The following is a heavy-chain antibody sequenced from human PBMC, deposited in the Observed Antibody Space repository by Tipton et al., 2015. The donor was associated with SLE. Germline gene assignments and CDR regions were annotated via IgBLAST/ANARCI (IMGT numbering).Heavy chain of an antibody. CDR2: VYRTA. CDR3: VSGVGNTGRFHY. Sequence: TLSLTCAVSGYSISSGYYCGWIRQSPVKGLGWIGIVYRTAYYNPSLKSRVTVSVETSKNEVSLKLNSVTASDTAVYYCVSGVGNTGRFHYWGQGALVTVSS. D-gene: IGHD1-14*01. J-gene: IGHJ4*02. V-gene: IGHV4-38-2*01. CDR1: GYSISSGYY.